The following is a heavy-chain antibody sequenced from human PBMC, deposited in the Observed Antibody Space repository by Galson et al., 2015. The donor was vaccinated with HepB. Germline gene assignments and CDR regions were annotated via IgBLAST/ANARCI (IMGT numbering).Heavy chain of an antibody. J-gene: IGHJ6*02. CDR3: ARDLYDILTGSRLRGYDHFGMDE. Sequence: SVKVSCKASGYTFTNFYIHWVRQVPGQGPECMGWVNPNSGATTYTPKFQDRLTMTRDTSLRTVYMELNRLTSDDTAVYYCARDLYDILTGSRLRGYDHFGMDEWRPGTTGTISS. D-gene: IGHD3-9*01. CDR2: VNPNSGAT. V-gene: IGHV1-2*02. CDR1: GYTFTNFY.